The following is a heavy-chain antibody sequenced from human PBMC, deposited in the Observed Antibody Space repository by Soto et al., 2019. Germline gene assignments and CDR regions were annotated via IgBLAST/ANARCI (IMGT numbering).Heavy chain of an antibody. D-gene: IGHD2-21*01. CDR3: SRDRAARASCYPLRPPYYDHVMDV. V-gene: IGHV4-59*01. J-gene: IGHJ6*02. Sequence: QVQLQESAPGLVKPSETLSLTCTVSGGSISSYCWSWIRQPPGKGMELIGYIYYNGSTNYNPSLRCRADISVDTSKNQFSLKLSYVTAADTAVYYCSRDRAARASCYPLRPPYYDHVMDVWGQATTVTVSS. CDR2: IYYNGST. CDR1: GGSISSYC.